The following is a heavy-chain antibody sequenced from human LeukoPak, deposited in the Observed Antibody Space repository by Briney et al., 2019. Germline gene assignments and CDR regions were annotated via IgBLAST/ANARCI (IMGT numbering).Heavy chain of an antibody. D-gene: IGHD5-18*01. CDR3: ARPGYSYGFDY. V-gene: IGHV1-69*05. CDR2: IIPIFGTA. CDR1: GGTFSSYA. Sequence: GASVKVSCKASGGTFSSYAISWVRQAPGQGLEWMGGIIPIFGTASYAQKFQGRVTMTRDMSTSTVCMELSSLRSEDTAVYYCARPGYSYGFDYWGQGTLVTVSS. J-gene: IGHJ4*02.